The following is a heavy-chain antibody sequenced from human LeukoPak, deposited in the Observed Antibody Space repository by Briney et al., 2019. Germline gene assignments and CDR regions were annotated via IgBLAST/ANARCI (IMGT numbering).Heavy chain of an antibody. CDR3: ATHCSGTACHRDY. CDR2: IQFDGSYK. Sequence: GGSLRLSCAASGFTFGSSAMHWIRQTPGKGLECVAFIQFDGSYKHYSDSVKGRFTISRDNSKNTLYLEMNSLRPEDTAVYYCATHCSGTACHRDYWGQGTLVTVSS. CDR1: GFTFGSSA. J-gene: IGHJ4*02. D-gene: IGHD2-15*01. V-gene: IGHV3-30*02.